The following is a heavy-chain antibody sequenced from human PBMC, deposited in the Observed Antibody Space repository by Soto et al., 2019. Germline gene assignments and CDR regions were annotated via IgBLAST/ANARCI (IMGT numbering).Heavy chain of an antibody. Sequence: GGSLRLACAASGFTFSSYAMNWVRQAPGKGLEWVSVISGSGGSTYYADSVKGRFTISRDNSKNTLYLQMNSLRAEDTAVYYCASRSSGWYFDYWGQGTLVTVSS. V-gene: IGHV3-23*01. CDR3: ASRSSGWYFDY. J-gene: IGHJ4*02. D-gene: IGHD6-19*01. CDR2: ISGSGGST. CDR1: GFTFSSYA.